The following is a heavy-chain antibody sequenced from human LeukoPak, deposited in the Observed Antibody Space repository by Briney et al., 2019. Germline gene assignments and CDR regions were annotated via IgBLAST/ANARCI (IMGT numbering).Heavy chain of an antibody. CDR1: GGSISSSNW. D-gene: IGHD3-10*01. J-gene: IGHJ6*03. CDR2: IYHSGSP. CDR3: ARDSVEYGSGSYRSHIYYYYYMDV. V-gene: IGHV4-4*02. Sequence: SETLSLTCAVSGGSISSSNWWSGVRQPPGKGLEWIGVIYHSGSPNYNQSLNSRVTISVDTSKTQFSLKLSSVHAAATAVYYCARDSVEYGSGSYRSHIYYYYYMDVWGKGTTVTISS.